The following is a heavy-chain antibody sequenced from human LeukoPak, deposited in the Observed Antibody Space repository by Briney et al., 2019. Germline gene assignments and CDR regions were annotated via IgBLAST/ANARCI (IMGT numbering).Heavy chain of an antibody. CDR3: VRGDGWFGELLNFDF. Sequence: PGGSLRLSWAASESTFSVYWMHWVRQAPGKGRGWVSRIRGDGASTSYADSVKGGFTISRDNSKETLYLQMNSLRDEETAVYYCVRGDGWFGELLNFDFWGQGTLVTVSS. V-gene: IGHV3-74*01. CDR1: ESTFSVYW. J-gene: IGHJ4*02. D-gene: IGHD3-10*01. CDR2: IRGDGAST.